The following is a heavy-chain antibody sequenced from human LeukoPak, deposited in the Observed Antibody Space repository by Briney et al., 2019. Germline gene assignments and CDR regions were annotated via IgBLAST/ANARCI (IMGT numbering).Heavy chain of an antibody. V-gene: IGHV4-30-4*01. CDR2: IYYSGST. Sequence: SQTLSLTCTVSGGSISSGDYYWSWIRQPPGKGLEWIVYIYYSGSTYYNPSLKSRVTISVDTSKNQFSLKLSSVTAADTAVYYCAREVYDFWSGPALDYWGQGTLVTVSS. CDR1: GGSISSGDYY. J-gene: IGHJ4*02. CDR3: AREVYDFWSGPALDY. D-gene: IGHD3-3*01.